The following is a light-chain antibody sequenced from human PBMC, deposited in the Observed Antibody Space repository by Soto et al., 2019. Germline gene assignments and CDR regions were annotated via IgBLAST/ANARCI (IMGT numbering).Light chain of an antibody. CDR2: DAS. CDR1: QSVSIN. J-gene: IGKJ4*01. CDR3: QQYNNWPLT. Sequence: EIVMTQSPATLSVSPGERATLSCRASQSVSINLAWYQQKPGQAPRLLIYDASSMSTGIPARFSGSGSGTELTLTISSLQSEDIAVYYCQQYNNWPLTFGGGTALEI. V-gene: IGKV3-15*01.